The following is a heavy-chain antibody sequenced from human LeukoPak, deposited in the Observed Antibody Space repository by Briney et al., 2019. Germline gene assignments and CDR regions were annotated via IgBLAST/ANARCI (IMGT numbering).Heavy chain of an antibody. D-gene: IGHD3-22*01. CDR3: ARDSAYAFDH. J-gene: IGHJ4*02. CDR1: GFTLSSYA. V-gene: IGHV3-48*04. CDR2: HFNSLL. Sequence: GGALRLSCAASGFTLSSYAMNWVRQAPGKGLEWISYHFNSLLYYAHPVKGRFTISRDSAKNSLYLQMNSLRPEDTAIYYCARDSAYAFDHWGQGTLVTVSS.